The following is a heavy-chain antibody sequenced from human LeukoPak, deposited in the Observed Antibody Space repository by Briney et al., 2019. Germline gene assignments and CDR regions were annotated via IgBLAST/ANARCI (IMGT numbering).Heavy chain of an antibody. CDR1: GFTVNSNH. V-gene: IGHV3-66*01. J-gene: IGHJ4*02. CDR2: IYRSGNT. CDR3: ARDLLISNTWYLGDY. D-gene: IGHD3-3*02. Sequence: PGGSLRLSCAVSGFTVNSNHMSWVRQAPGKGLEWVSVIYRSGNTNYADSVKGRFTISRDNSKNTLYLQMNSVRAEDTAVYYCARDLLISNTWYLGDYWGQGTLVTVSS.